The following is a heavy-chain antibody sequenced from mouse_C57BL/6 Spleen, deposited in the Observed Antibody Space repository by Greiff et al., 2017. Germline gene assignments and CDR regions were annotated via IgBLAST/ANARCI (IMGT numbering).Heavy chain of an antibody. CDR3: ARGGIDYECDGYAMVY. CDR1: GYTFTSYW. CDR2: IHPNSGST. Sequence: QVQLQQPGAELVKPGASVKLSCKASGYTFTSYWMHWVKQRPGQGLEWIGMIHPNSGSTNYNEKFKSQATLTVDKSSSTASMQLSSLTSEDSAVYDGARGGIDYECDGYAMVYWGQGTSVTVSS. D-gene: IGHD2-4*01. J-gene: IGHJ4*01. V-gene: IGHV1-64*01.